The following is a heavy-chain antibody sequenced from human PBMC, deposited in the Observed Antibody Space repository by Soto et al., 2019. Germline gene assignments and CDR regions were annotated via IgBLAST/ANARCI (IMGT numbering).Heavy chain of an antibody. D-gene: IGHD1-26*01. CDR3: ARREIQGPIDY. V-gene: IGHV4-30-2*01. Sequence: SDTLSLTCAVSGGSISSGEYSWSWIRQPPGKGLEWIGYIYHSGSTYYNPSLKSRVTISVDRSKNQFPLKLSSVTAADTAVYYCARREIQGPIDYWGQGTLVTVS. J-gene: IGHJ4*02. CDR2: IYHSGST. CDR1: GGSISSGEYS.